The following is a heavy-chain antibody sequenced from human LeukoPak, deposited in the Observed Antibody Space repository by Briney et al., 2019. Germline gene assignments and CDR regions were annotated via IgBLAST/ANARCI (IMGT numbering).Heavy chain of an antibody. CDR2: IYSSGTP. D-gene: IGHD3-9*01. V-gene: IGHV4-4*09. Sequence: SETLSLTCTVSGGSMSNYYWSWIRQPPGKGLEWIGFIYSSGTPNYNPSLKGRVAFSVDTSTNQFSLRLSSVTAADTALYYCARAGNYDILTLEYWGQGTLVTVSS. CDR3: ARAGNYDILTLEY. CDR1: GGSMSNYY. J-gene: IGHJ4*02.